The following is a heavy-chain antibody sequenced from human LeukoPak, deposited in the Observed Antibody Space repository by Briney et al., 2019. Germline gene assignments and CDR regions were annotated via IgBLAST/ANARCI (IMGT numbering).Heavy chain of an antibody. D-gene: IGHD1-26*01. CDR3: ARDKTVGATILDY. V-gene: IGHV3-7*05. J-gene: IGHJ4*02. CDR2: IKQDGSEI. CDR1: GXTFSSYW. Sequence: PGGSLRLSCAASGXTFSSYWMSWVPQAPGRGPEWVANIKQDGSEIYYVDSVKGRFTISRYNAKNSLYLQMNSLRAEDTAVYYCARDKTVGATILDYWGQGTLVTVSS.